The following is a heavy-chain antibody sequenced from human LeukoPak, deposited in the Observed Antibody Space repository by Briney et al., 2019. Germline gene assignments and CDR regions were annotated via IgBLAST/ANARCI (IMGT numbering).Heavy chain of an antibody. CDR2: ISYDGSNK. CDR1: GFTFSSYG. J-gene: IGHJ4*02. V-gene: IGHV3-30*18. Sequence: GGSLRLSCAASGFTFSSYGMHWVRQAPDKGLEWVAVISYDGSNKYYADSVKGRFTISRDNSKNTLYLQMNSLRAEDTAVYYCAKGLGGRNPGWFDYWGQGTLVTVSS. CDR3: AKGLGGRNPGWFDY. D-gene: IGHD3-16*01.